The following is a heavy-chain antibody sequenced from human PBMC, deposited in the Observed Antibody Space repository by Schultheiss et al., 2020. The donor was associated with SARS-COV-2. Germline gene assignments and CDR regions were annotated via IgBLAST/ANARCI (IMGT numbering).Heavy chain of an antibody. CDR2: IYNSGST. CDR1: GGSISSYY. Sequence: SETLSLTCTVSGGSISSYYWSWIRQSPGKGLEWIGYIYNSGSTNYNPSLKSRVTISVDTSKNQFSLKLSSVIAADTAVYYCARGRFRGWYYYGMDVWGQGTTVTVSS. J-gene: IGHJ6*02. CDR3: ARGRFRGWYYYGMDV. D-gene: IGHD6-19*01. V-gene: IGHV4-59*01.